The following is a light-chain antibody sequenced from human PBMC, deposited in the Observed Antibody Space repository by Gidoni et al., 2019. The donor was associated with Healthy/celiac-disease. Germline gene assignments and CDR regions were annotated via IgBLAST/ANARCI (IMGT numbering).Light chain of an antibody. CDR2: GAS. V-gene: IGKV3-15*01. Sequence: EIVMKQSPATLSVSPGERATLSCRASQSVSSNLAWYQQKPGQAPSLLIYGASTRATGIPARFSGSGSGTEFTLTISSLQSEDFAVYYCQQYNNWPPFTFGPGTKVDIK. CDR1: QSVSSN. J-gene: IGKJ3*01. CDR3: QQYNNWPPFT.